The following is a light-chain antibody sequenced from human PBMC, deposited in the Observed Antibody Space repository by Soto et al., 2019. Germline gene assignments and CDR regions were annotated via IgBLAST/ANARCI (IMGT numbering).Light chain of an antibody. CDR1: SSNIGAGYD. CDR2: GDT. V-gene: IGLV1-40*01. CDR3: QSFDSSLSGWV. J-gene: IGLJ3*02. Sequence: QPVLTQPPSVSGAPGQRVTISCTGSSSNIGAGYDVHWYQQLPGTAPKLLVSGDTNRPSGVPDRFSGSKSGTSASLAITGLRAEDEAYYYCQSFDSSLSGWVFGGGTKLTVL.